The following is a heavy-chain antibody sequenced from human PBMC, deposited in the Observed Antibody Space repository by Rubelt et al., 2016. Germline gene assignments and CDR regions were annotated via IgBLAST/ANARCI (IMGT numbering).Heavy chain of an antibody. CDR2: ISAYNGNT. D-gene: IGHD3-3*01. Sequence: QVQLVQSGAEVKKPGASVKVSCKASGYTFTSYGISWVRQAPGQGLEWMGWISAYNGNTNYAQKLQGRVTMTTDTSTSTAYMELRSLRSDDTAVYYCARDAYTFWSGYNPKADYAWFDPWGQGTLVTVSS. CDR3: ARDAYTFWSGYNPKADYAWFDP. CDR1: GYTFTSYG. V-gene: IGHV1-18*01. J-gene: IGHJ5*02.